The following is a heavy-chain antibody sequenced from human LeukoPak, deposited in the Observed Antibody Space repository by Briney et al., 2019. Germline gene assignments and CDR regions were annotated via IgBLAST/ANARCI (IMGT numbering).Heavy chain of an antibody. CDR2: ISSSGSII. Sequence: AGGSLRLSCAASGFTFSSYEMNWVRQAPGKGLEWVSYISSSGSIIYYADSVKGRFTISRDNAKNSLYLQMNSLRAEDTAVYYCARRYGDYLSHFEYWGRGTLVTVSS. D-gene: IGHD4-17*01. CDR1: GFTFSSYE. J-gene: IGHJ4*02. CDR3: ARRYGDYLSHFEY. V-gene: IGHV3-48*03.